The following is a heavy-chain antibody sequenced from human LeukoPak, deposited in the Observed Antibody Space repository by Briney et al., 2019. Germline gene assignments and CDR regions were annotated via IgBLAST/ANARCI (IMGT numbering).Heavy chain of an antibody. V-gene: IGHV1-18*01. D-gene: IGHD3-3*01. CDR3: ARVDFWSGYHAS. CDR2: ISAYNGNT. J-gene: IGHJ3*01. Sequence: ASVKGSCKASGYTFTSYGISWVRQAPGHGVACMGWISAYNGNTNYAQKLQGRVTMTTDTSTSTAYMELRSLRSDDTAVYYCARVDFWSGYHASWGQGTMVTVSS. CDR1: GYTFTSYG.